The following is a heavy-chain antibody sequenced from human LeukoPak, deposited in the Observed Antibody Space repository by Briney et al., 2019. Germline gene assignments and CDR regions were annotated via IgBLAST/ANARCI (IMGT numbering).Heavy chain of an antibody. CDR1: GFTFSSYG. J-gene: IGHJ5*02. D-gene: IGHD6-19*01. Sequence: PGRSLRLSCAASGFTFSSYGMHWVRQAPSKGLEWVAVISYDGSNKYYADSVKGRFTISRDNSKNTLYLQMNSLRAEDTAVYYCAKAPSIAVAGTYNWFDPWGQGTLVTVSS. CDR2: ISYDGSNK. V-gene: IGHV3-30*18. CDR3: AKAPSIAVAGTYNWFDP.